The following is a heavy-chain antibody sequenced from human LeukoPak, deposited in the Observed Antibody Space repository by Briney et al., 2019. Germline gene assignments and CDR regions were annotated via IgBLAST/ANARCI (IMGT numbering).Heavy chain of an antibody. Sequence: SETLSLTCTVSGGSISSYYWSWIRQPARKGLEWIGRIYTSGSTNYNPSLKSRVTMSVDTSKNQFSLKLSSVTAADTAVYYCAREYFDWLPNWFDPWGQGTLVTVPS. J-gene: IGHJ5*02. CDR2: IYTSGST. CDR1: GGSISSYY. V-gene: IGHV4-4*07. CDR3: AREYFDWLPNWFDP. D-gene: IGHD3-9*01.